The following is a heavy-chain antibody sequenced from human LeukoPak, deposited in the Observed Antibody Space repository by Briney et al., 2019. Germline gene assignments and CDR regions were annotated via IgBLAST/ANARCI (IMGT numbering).Heavy chain of an antibody. D-gene: IGHD3-22*01. CDR3: ARDYYDSSGYRAAWYFDL. Sequence: SETPSLTCTVSGGSIISYYWTWIRQPAGKGLEWIGHIYTSGSTHYNPSLKSRVTMSVDTSKNQFSLKLNSVTAADTAIYYCARDYYDSSGYRAAWYFDLWGRGALVTVSS. CDR2: IYTSGST. J-gene: IGHJ2*01. CDR1: GGSIISYY. V-gene: IGHV4-4*07.